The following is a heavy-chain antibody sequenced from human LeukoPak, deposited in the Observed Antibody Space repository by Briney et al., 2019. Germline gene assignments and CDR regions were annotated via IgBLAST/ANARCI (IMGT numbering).Heavy chain of an antibody. CDR2: IYYSGST. V-gene: IGHV4-59*12. Sequence: SETLSLTCTVSGGSISSYYWSWIRQPPGKGLEWIGYIYYSGSTNYNPSLKSRVTISVDTSKNQFSLKLSSVTAADTAVYYCARDLSEYSSSSLDYWGQGTLVTVSS. D-gene: IGHD6-6*01. J-gene: IGHJ4*02. CDR1: GGSISSYY. CDR3: ARDLSEYSSSSLDY.